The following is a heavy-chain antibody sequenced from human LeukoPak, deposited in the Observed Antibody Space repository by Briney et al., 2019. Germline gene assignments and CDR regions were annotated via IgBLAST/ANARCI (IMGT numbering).Heavy chain of an antibody. Sequence: ASVKVSCKASGYTFTSYGISWVRQAPGQGLEWMGWINPNSGATNYAQNFQGRVTMTRDTSISTAYMELSRLRSDDTAVYYCARQYCSGGSCYGILSWFDPWGLGTLVTVSS. CDR3: ARQYCSGGSCYGILSWFDP. CDR2: INPNSGAT. V-gene: IGHV1-2*02. D-gene: IGHD2-15*01. J-gene: IGHJ5*02. CDR1: GYTFTSYG.